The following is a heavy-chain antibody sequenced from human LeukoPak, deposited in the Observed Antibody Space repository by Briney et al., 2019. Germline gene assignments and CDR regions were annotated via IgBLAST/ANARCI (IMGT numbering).Heavy chain of an antibody. V-gene: IGHV1-2*02. J-gene: IGHJ4*02. CDR1: GYTFSDYY. Sequence: ASVKVSCKASGYTFSDYYIHWVRQAPGQGPEWMGYINPNSDDTNFAQNFQGRVTMTRDTSISTAYMELTRLRSDDTAVYYCTTGSPPFGYWGQGTLVTVSS. CDR3: TTGSPPFGY. CDR2: INPNSDDT. D-gene: IGHD1-26*01.